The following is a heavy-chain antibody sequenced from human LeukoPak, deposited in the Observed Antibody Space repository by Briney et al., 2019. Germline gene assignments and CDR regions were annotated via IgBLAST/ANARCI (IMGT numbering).Heavy chain of an antibody. D-gene: IGHD6-6*01. V-gene: IGHV3-7*01. Sequence: PGGSLRLYCAASGFTFSNYWMTWVRRAPGKGLDWVANIKQDGTEKNYVDSVKGRFTVSRDNAKNSLYLQMSSLRAEDTAVYYCARFTRSSTPVYWGQGALVTVSS. CDR1: GFTFSNYW. CDR2: IKQDGTEK. CDR3: ARFTRSSTPVY. J-gene: IGHJ4*02.